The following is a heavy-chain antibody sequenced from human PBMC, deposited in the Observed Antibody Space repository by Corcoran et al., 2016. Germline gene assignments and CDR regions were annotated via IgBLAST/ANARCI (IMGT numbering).Heavy chain of an antibody. J-gene: IGHJ6*02. CDR2: ISSSSSYI. Sequence: EVQLVESGGGLVKPGGSLRLSCAASGFTFSSYSMNWVRQAPGKGLEWVSSISSSSSYIYYADSVKGRFTIPRDNAKNSMYLKMNSLRAEDTAVYYGARHCSSTSCPAYGMDVWGQGTTVTVSS. V-gene: IGHV3-21*01. D-gene: IGHD2-2*01. CDR3: ARHCSSTSCPAYGMDV. CDR1: GFTFSSYS.